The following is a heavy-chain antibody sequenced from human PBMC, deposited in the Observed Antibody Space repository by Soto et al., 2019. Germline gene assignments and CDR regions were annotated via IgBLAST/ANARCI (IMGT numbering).Heavy chain of an antibody. CDR1: GYSFTSYW. V-gene: IGHV5-51*01. Sequence: GESLKISSKGSGYSFTSYWICWVRQMPGKGLEWMGIIYPGDSDTRYSPSFQGQVTISADKSISTAYLQWSSLKASDTAMYYCAIQGSTSPTDMDVWGQGTTFTVSS. D-gene: IGHD6-13*01. J-gene: IGHJ6*02. CDR2: IYPGDSDT. CDR3: AIQGSTSPTDMDV.